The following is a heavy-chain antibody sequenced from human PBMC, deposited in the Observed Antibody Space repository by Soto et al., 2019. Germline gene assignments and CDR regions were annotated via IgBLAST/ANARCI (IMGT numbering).Heavy chain of an antibody. V-gene: IGHV3-30-3*02. Sequence: GGSLRLSCAASGFTFSSYAMIWVRQAPGKGLEWVAVISYDGSNKYYADSVKGRFTISRDNSKNTLYLQMNSLRAEDMAVYYCAKSSGYCKDSWGQGTLVPVSS. CDR2: ISYDGSNK. J-gene: IGHJ4*02. D-gene: IGHD3-22*01. CDR1: GFTFSSYA. CDR3: AKSSGYCKDS.